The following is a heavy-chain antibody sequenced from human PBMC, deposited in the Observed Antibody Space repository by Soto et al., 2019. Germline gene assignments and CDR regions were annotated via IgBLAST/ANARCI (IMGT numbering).Heavy chain of an antibody. V-gene: IGHV5-51*01. CDR2: IYPGDSDT. CDR1: GDSFTSYW. Sequence: PGESLKNSCKASGDSFTSYWVGWVRQMPGKGLEWMGIIYPGDSDTRYSPSFQGQVTISVDKSISTAYLQWSSLKASDSAIYYCATIRVARSAENYYLPGMGVCGQGATVT. D-gene: IGHD3-10*01. J-gene: IGHJ6*01. CDR3: ATIRVARSAENYYLPGMGV.